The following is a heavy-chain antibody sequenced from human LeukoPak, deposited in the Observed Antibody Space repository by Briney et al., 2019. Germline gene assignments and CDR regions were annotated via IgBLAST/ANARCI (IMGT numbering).Heavy chain of an antibody. CDR2: INWNGGST. CDR1: GFTFDDYG. CDR3: ARRSLNVYYYMDV. J-gene: IGHJ6*03. Sequence: GGSLRLSCAASGFTFDDYGMSWVRPAPGKGLEWVSGINWNGGSTGYADSVKGRFTISRDNAKNSLYLQMNSLRAEDTALYYCARRSLNVYYYMDVWGKGTTVTVSS. V-gene: IGHV3-20*04.